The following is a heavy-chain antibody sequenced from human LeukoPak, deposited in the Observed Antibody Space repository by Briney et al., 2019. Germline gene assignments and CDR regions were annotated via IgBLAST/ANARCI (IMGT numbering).Heavy chain of an antibody. Sequence: GGSLRLSCAASGFTFSSYWMSWVRQAPGKGLEWVANIKQDGSQKCYVDSVKGRFSISRDNAKNSLYLQMNSLRAEDTAVFYCARDQYDTWSRRGNFDSWGQGTLVIVSS. CDR3: ARDQYDTWSRRGNFDS. CDR2: IKQDGSQK. D-gene: IGHD3-3*01. V-gene: IGHV3-7*03. J-gene: IGHJ4*02. CDR1: GFTFSSYW.